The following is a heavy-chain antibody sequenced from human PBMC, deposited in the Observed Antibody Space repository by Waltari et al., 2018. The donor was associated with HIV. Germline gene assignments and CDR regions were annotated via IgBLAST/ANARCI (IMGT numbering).Heavy chain of an antibody. Sequence: EVQLVESGGGLVQPGGSLRLSCAASEFTFNNYWMTWFRKAPGKGLGWVANIKEDEIGKYYVDSVKGRFTISRDNAKNSLFLQMNSLRAEDTAVYYCAREALYDSSGYYFDYWGQGTLVTVSS. CDR2: IKEDEIGK. V-gene: IGHV3-7*01. J-gene: IGHJ4*02. CDR3: AREALYDSSGYYFDY. CDR1: EFTFNNYW. D-gene: IGHD3-22*01.